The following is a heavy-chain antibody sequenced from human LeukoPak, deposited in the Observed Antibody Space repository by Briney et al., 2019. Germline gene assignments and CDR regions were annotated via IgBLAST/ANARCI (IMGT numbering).Heavy chain of an antibody. J-gene: IGHJ4*02. V-gene: IGHV3-48*01. CDR2: ISSSSSTI. Sequence: GSLRLSCAASGFTFSSYSMNWVRQAPGKGLGGVSFISSSSSTIYYADSVKGRFTISRDNAKNSLYLQMNSLRAEDTAVYYCARIPCTNGVCYTFDYWGQGTLVTVSS. CDR1: GFTFSSYS. CDR3: ARIPCTNGVCYTFDY. D-gene: IGHD2-8*01.